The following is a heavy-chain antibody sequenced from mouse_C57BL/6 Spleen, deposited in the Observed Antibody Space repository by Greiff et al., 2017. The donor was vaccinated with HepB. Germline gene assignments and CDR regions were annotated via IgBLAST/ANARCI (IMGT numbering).Heavy chain of an antibody. V-gene: IGHV1-18*01. Sequence: EVKLQESGPELVKPGASVKIPCKASGYTFTDYNMDWVKQSHGKSLEWIGDINPNNGGTIYNQKFKGKATLTVDKSSSTAYMELRSLTSEDTAVYYCARSTVVEGAWFAYWGQGTLVTVSA. J-gene: IGHJ3*01. D-gene: IGHD1-1*01. CDR2: INPNNGGT. CDR1: GYTFTDYN. CDR3: ARSTVVEGAWFAY.